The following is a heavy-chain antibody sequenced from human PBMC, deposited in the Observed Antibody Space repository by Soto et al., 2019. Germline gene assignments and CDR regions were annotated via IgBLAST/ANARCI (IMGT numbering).Heavy chain of an antibody. D-gene: IGHD1-26*01. V-gene: IGHV1-2*02. CDR1: GYRFIDSY. Sequence: QGQLVQSGAEVKKPGASVKVSCKASGYRFIDSYIHWVRQAPGQGLEWMGWINPRNGGIKYAQKFQGRVTMTRDTSTITAYMELNRLTSDDTAVYYCARILSGSPDPFDIWGQGVLVTVTS. J-gene: IGHJ3*02. CDR3: ARILSGSPDPFDI. CDR2: INPRNGGI.